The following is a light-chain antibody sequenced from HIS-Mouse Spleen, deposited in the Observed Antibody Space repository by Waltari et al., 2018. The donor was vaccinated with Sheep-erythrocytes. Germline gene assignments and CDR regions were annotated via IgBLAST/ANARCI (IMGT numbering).Light chain of an antibody. Sequence: QSALTQPASVSGSPGQSITISCTGPSSYFGSYNLVSWYQQHPGKAPKLMIYEGSKRPSGVSNRFSGSKSGNTASLTISGLQAEDEADYYCCSYAGSSTLVFGGGTKLTVL. CDR2: EGS. J-gene: IGLJ2*01. CDR3: CSYAGSSTLV. V-gene: IGLV2-23*01. CDR1: SSYFGSYNL.